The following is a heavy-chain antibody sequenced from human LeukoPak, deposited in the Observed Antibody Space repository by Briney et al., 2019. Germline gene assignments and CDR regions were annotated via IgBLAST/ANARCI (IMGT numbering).Heavy chain of an antibody. Sequence: VSVKVSCQTSVYTLNSYCLIWVRQAPAQGLEWMGWISTYNGNTHYTQKLQDRVTMTKNTSTITAYKELRSLRSDDTALYYCARGGRDSFDIWGQGTVVTVSS. CDR2: ISTYNGNT. CDR3: ARGGRDSFDI. J-gene: IGHJ3*02. D-gene: IGHD3-10*01. V-gene: IGHV1-18*01. CDR1: VYTLNSYC.